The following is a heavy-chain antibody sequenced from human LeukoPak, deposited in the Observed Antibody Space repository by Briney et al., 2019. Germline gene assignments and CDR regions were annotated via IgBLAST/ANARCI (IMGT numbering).Heavy chain of an antibody. CDR1: GGSFSGYY. V-gene: IGHV4-59*01. CDR2: IYYSGST. CDR3: ARTSRDIDAFDI. Sequence: PSETLSLTCAVYGGSFSGYYWSWIRQPPGKGLEWIGYIYYSGSTNYNPSLKSRVTISVDTSKNQFSLKLSSVTAADTAVYYCARTSRDIDAFDIWGQGTMVTVSS. D-gene: IGHD2-15*01. J-gene: IGHJ3*02.